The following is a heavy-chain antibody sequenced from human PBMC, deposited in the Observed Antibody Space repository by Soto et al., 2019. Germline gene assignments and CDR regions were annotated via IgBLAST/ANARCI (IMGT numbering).Heavy chain of an antibody. Sequence: GGSLRLSCAASGFTFSSYWMSWVRQAPGKGLEWVANIKQDGSEKYYVDSVKGRFTISRDNAKNSLYLQMNSLRAEDTAVYYCARSLTIAAPGYYGMDVWGQGTTVTSP. J-gene: IGHJ6*02. CDR2: IKQDGSEK. V-gene: IGHV3-7*03. CDR1: GFTFSSYW. D-gene: IGHD6-6*01. CDR3: ARSLTIAAPGYYGMDV.